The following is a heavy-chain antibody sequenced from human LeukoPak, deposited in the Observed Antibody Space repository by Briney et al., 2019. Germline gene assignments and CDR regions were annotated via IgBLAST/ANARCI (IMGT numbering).Heavy chain of an antibody. CDR3: ARIRKSNSWYDAFDI. D-gene: IGHD6-13*01. Sequence: ASVKASCKASGYTFTAYFIHWVRQAPGQGLEWMGWINPNSGATTYAQKFQGRVTMTRDTSISIAYMELSRLRSDDTAVCYCARIRKSNSWYDAFDIWGQGTMVTVSS. CDR1: GYTFTAYF. CDR2: INPNSGAT. J-gene: IGHJ3*02. V-gene: IGHV1-2*02.